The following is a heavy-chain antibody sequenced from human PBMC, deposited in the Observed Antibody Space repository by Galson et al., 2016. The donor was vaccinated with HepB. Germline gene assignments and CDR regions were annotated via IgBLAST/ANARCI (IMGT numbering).Heavy chain of an antibody. V-gene: IGHV3-30*18. Sequence: SLRLSCAASGFTFNNYGMHWVRQAPGKGLEWVAIISYEGSDKKYADSVKGRFTISRDSSKRALYLQMDSLRPEDTAVYYCAKDRGVFWFGESRIADSWGRGTLVTVSS. CDR3: AKDRGVFWFGESRIADS. D-gene: IGHD3-10*01. CDR1: GFTFNNYG. J-gene: IGHJ4*02. CDR2: ISYEGSDK.